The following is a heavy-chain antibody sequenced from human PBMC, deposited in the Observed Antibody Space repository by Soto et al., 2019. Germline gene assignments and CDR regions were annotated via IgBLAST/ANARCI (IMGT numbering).Heavy chain of an antibody. Sequence: PGESLKISCKGSGFSFTTYWIAWVRQMPGKGLERMGIIYPGDSKTTYSPSFQGQVTISADKSISTAYLQWSSLKASDTAMYYCATRGDSLYDILTGYYNPDAFDIWGQGTMVTVSS. CDR3: ATRGDSLYDILTGYYNPDAFDI. V-gene: IGHV5-51*01. D-gene: IGHD3-9*01. J-gene: IGHJ3*02. CDR1: GFSFTTYW. CDR2: IYPGDSKT.